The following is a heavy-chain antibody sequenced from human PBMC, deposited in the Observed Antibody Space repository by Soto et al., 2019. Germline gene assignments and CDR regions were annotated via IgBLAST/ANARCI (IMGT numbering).Heavy chain of an antibody. J-gene: IGHJ6*02. Sequence: PGGSLRLSCAASGFTFSRYWMHWVRQAPGKGLVWVSRMNSDGSSTNYADSVKGRFTISRDNAKNTLYLQMNSLRAEDTAVYYCARDYENGWYSSTSLGYYGLDVWGQGTTVTVSS. CDR2: MNSDGSST. V-gene: IGHV3-74*01. D-gene: IGHD6-19*01. CDR3: ARDYENGWYSSTSLGYYGLDV. CDR1: GFTFSRYW.